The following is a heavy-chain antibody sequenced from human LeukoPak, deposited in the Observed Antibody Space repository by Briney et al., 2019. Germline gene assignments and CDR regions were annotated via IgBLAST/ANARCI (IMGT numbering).Heavy chain of an antibody. V-gene: IGHV1-2*02. Sequence: ASVKVSCEASGYTFTGYYMHWVRQAPGQGLEWMGWINPNSGGTNYAQKFQGRVTMTRDTSISTAYMELSRLRSDDTAVYYCARVRVATSHYYYGMDVWGQGTTVTVSS. CDR1: GYTFTGYY. CDR2: INPNSGGT. CDR3: ARVRVATSHYYYGMDV. J-gene: IGHJ6*02. D-gene: IGHD5-12*01.